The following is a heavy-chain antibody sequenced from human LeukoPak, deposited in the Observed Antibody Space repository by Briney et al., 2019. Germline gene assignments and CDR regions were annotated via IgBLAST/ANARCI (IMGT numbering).Heavy chain of an antibody. CDR2: ISTSGST. V-gene: IGHV4-61*02. J-gene: IGHJ3*02. CDR3: ARVGDDSSGYYYLRAFDI. CDR1: GGSISSGSYY. D-gene: IGHD3-22*01. Sequence: SQTLSLTCTVSGGSISSGSYYWSWIRQPAGKGLEWIGRISTSGSTNYNPSLKSRVTISVDTSKNQFSLKLSSVTAADTAVYYCARVGDDSSGYYYLRAFDIWGQGTMVTVSP.